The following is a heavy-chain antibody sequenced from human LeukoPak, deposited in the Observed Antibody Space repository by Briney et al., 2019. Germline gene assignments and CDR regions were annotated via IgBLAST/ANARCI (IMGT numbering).Heavy chain of an antibody. CDR2: IDPSDSYT. D-gene: IGHD6-19*01. J-gene: IGHJ4*02. CDR1: GYSFTSYW. CDR3: ARLPSMAAVAGDYSDY. V-gene: IGHV5-10-1*01. Sequence: GESLKISCKGSGYSFTSYWISWVRQMPGKGLEWMGRIDPSDSYTNYSPSFQGHVTISADKSISTAYLQWSSLKASDTAMYYCARLPSMAAVAGDYSDYWGQGTLVTVSS.